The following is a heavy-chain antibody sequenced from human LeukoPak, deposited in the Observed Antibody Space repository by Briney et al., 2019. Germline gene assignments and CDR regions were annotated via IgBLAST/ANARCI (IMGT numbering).Heavy chain of an antibody. D-gene: IGHD3-16*02. Sequence: PGGSLRLSCAASGFTFSSYSMNWVRQAPGKGLEWVSSISSSSYIYYADSVKGRFTISRDNAKNSLYLQMNSLRAEDTAVYYCAKDPSIDHYFDYWGQGTLVTVSS. CDR1: GFTFSSYS. CDR2: ISSSSYI. J-gene: IGHJ4*02. V-gene: IGHV3-21*04. CDR3: AKDPSIDHYFDY.